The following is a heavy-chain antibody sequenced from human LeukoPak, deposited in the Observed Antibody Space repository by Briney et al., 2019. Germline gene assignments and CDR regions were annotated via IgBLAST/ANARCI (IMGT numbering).Heavy chain of an antibody. V-gene: IGHV3-23*01. CDR1: GFTFSNFG. CDR3: AKADYYDFDY. Sequence: PGGSLRLSCAASGFTFSNFGMNWVRQAPGKGLEWVSIITSVVRTTYYAHSVKGRFTFSRDNSKSTLYLQMNSLRAEDTAVYYCAKADYYDFDYWGQGTLVTVSS. CDR2: ITSVVRTT. D-gene: IGHD3-10*01. J-gene: IGHJ4*02.